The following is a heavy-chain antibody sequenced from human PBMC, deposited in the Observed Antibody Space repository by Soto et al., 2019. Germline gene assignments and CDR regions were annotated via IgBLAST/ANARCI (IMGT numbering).Heavy chain of an antibody. CDR1: GFTFSSYG. CDR2: ISYDGSNK. J-gene: IGHJ4*02. CDR3: ATPGSGGYCSSTSCYLFDY. Sequence: QVQLVESGGGVVQPGRSLRLSCAASGFTFSSYGMHWVRQAPGKGLEWVVVISYDGSNKYYADSVKGRFTISRDNSKNTLYLQMNSLRAEDTAVYYCATPGSGGYCSSTSCYLFDYWGQGTLVTVSS. D-gene: IGHD2-2*01. V-gene: IGHV3-30*03.